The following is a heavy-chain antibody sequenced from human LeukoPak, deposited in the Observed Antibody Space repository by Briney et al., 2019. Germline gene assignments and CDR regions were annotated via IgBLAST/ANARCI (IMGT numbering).Heavy chain of an antibody. CDR2: IKPKTDSETT. D-gene: IGHD2-21*01. Sequence: GGSLRLSCAASGFTFSNAYMNWVRQAPGKGLEWVGRIKPKTDSETTEYAAPVKDRFSISRDDSKSMMYLQMNSLKTEDTAVYYCITPLPYSAQGGQGTLVTVSS. CDR1: GFTFSNAY. CDR3: ITPLPYSAQ. V-gene: IGHV3-15*07. J-gene: IGHJ4*02.